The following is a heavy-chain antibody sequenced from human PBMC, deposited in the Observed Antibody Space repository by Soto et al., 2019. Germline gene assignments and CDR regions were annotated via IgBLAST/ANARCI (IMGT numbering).Heavy chain of an antibody. Sequence: PGGSLRLSCAASGFTFSSYDMHWVRQATGKGLEWVSAIGTAGDTYYPGSVKGRFTISRENAKNSLYLQMNSLRAGDTAVYYCAREIGYCSGGSCYSWFDPWGQGTLVTSPQ. CDR3: AREIGYCSGGSCYSWFDP. V-gene: IGHV3-13*01. CDR1: GFTFSSYD. D-gene: IGHD2-15*01. CDR2: IGTAGDT. J-gene: IGHJ5*02.